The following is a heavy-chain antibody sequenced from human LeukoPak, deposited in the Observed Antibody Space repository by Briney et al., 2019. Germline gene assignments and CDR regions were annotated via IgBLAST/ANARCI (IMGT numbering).Heavy chain of an antibody. CDR3: ARHSPRSMVRGASCAFDI. J-gene: IGHJ3*02. CDR1: GYSFTSYW. Sequence: GESLQISCKGSGYSFTSYWIGWVRQMPGKGLEWMGIIYPGDSDTRYSPSFQGQVTISADKSISTAYLQWSSLKASDTAMYYCARHSPRSMVRGASCAFDIWGQGTMVTVSS. D-gene: IGHD3-10*01. CDR2: IYPGDSDT. V-gene: IGHV5-51*01.